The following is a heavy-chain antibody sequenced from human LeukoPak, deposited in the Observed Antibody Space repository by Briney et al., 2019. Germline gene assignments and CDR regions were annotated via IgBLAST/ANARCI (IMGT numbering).Heavy chain of an antibody. CDR2: ISGSGGST. J-gene: IGHJ4*02. CDR1: GFTFSSYA. CDR3: AKDEYGSGRYDY. D-gene: IGHD3-10*01. V-gene: IGHV3-23*01. Sequence: PEGSLRLSCAASGFTFSSYAMSWVRQAPGKGLEWVSAISGSGGSTYYADSVKGRFTISRDNSKNTLYLQMNSLRAEDTAVYYCAKDEYGSGRYDYWGQGTLVTVSS.